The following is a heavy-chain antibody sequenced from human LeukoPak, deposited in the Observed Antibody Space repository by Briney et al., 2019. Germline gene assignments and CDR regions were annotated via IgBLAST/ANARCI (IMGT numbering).Heavy chain of an antibody. V-gene: IGHV1-2*02. Sequence: GASVKVSCKVSGYTLTELSMHWVRQAPGQGLEWMGWINPNSGGTNYAQKFQGRVTMTRDTSISTAYMELSRLRSDDTAVYYCARRGSQLLSYWFDPWGQGTLVTVSS. CDR3: ARRGSQLLSYWFDP. CDR2: INPNSGGT. J-gene: IGHJ5*02. CDR1: GYTLTELS. D-gene: IGHD2-2*01.